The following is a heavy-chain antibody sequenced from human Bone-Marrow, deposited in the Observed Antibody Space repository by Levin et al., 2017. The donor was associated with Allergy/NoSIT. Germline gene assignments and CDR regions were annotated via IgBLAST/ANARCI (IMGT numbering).Heavy chain of an antibody. Sequence: GESLKISCKASGYTFTSYAMHWVRQAPGQRLEWMGWINAGNGNTKYSQKFQGRVTITRDTSASTAYMELSSLRSEDTAVYYCARAGGGSSSRPYYMDVWGKGTTVTVSS. CDR1: GYTFTSYA. D-gene: IGHD6-13*01. V-gene: IGHV1-3*01. J-gene: IGHJ6*03. CDR2: INAGNGNT. CDR3: ARAGGGSSSRPYYMDV.